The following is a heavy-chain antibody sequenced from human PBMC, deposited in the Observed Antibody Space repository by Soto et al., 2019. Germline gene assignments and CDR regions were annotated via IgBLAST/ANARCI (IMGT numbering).Heavy chain of an antibody. Sequence: QLQRQESGPGLVKPSETLSLTCTVSGGSISSSSYYWGWIRQPPGKGLEWIGSIYYSGSTYYNPSLKSRVTRAVDTSKNQFSRKLSSVTAADTAVYYCARQFEIGPARAFRMAPSFDYWGQGTLVTVSS. V-gene: IGHV4-39*01. CDR1: GGSISSSSYY. J-gene: IGHJ4*02. D-gene: IGHD2-8*01. CDR3: ARQFEIGPARAFRMAPSFDY. CDR2: IYYSGST.